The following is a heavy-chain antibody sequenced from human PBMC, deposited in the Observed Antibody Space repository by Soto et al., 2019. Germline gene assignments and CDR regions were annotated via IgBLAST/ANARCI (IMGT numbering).Heavy chain of an antibody. J-gene: IGHJ3*01. D-gene: IGHD4-17*01. CDR2: ISIRGDYR. CDR3: ANHGGFDF. Sequence: EGQLLQSGGGLVQPGESLRLSCAASGFTFSSSGMSWVGQAPGKGLEWVSSISIRGDYRYYADSVKGRFTISRDNSKNKLYLQMSSLTAEDTALYYCANHGGFDFWGQGTMVAVSS. V-gene: IGHV3-23*01. CDR1: GFTFSSSG.